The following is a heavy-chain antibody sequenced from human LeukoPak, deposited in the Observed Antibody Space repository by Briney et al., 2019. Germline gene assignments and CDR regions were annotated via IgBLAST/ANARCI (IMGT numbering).Heavy chain of an antibody. CDR3: TRGYGSGPIY. CDR2: IRDRADGGTT. J-gene: IGHJ4*02. Sequence: GGSLRLSCTPSGVTFGGYPTSWVRQAPGKGLEWVGAIRDRADGGTTEYAASVRGRFTISRDDSKNIAYLQMSSLMTEDTAVYFCTRGYGSGPIYWGQGTLVTVSS. V-gene: IGHV3-49*04. D-gene: IGHD3-10*01. CDR1: GVTFGGYP.